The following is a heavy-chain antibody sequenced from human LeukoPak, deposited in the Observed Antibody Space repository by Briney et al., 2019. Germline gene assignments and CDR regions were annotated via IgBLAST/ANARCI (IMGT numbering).Heavy chain of an antibody. CDR3: ATGGLRFLEWSLYYFDY. CDR1: GFTFSSYA. V-gene: IGHV3-23*01. J-gene: IGHJ4*02. D-gene: IGHD3-3*01. Sequence: GGSLRLSCAASGFTFSSYAMSWVRQAPGKGMEWVSAISGSGGSTYYADSVKGRFTISRDNSKNTLYLQMNSLRAEDTAVYYCATGGLRFLEWSLYYFDYWGQGTLVTVSS. CDR2: ISGSGGST.